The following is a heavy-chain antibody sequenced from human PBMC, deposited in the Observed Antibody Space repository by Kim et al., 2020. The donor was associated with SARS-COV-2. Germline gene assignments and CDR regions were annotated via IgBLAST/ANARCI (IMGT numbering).Heavy chain of an antibody. CDR2: INHSGST. J-gene: IGHJ6*02. D-gene: IGHD2-2*01. Sequence: LETLSLTCAVYGGSFSGYYWSWIRQPPGKGLEWIGEINHSGSTNYNPSLKSRVTISVDTSKNQFSLKLSSVTAADTAVYYCASKRGYCSSTSCYVGLYYYYYGMDVWGQGTTVTVSS. CDR1: GGSFSGYY. V-gene: IGHV4-34*01. CDR3: ASKRGYCSSTSCYVGLYYYYYGMDV.